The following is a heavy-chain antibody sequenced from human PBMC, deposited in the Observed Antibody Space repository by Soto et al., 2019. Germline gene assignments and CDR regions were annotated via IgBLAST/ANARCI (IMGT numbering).Heavy chain of an antibody. CDR2: MHHSGRT. CDR1: GAYMRKDYYY. J-gene: IGHJ4*02. Sequence: SEPLSLTCTVSGAYMRKDYYYWSWVRQNPGKDLEWIGHMHHSGRTHYNPSLKSRVAISVDTSKNQFSLYLNSVTAADTAVYYCARWVEVSLEYFDSWCQGTPVTVS. CDR3: ARWVEVSLEYFDS. D-gene: IGHD2-15*01. V-gene: IGHV4-31*03.